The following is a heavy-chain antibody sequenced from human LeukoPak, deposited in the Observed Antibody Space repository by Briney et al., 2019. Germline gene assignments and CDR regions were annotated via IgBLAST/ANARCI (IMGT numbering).Heavy chain of an antibody. J-gene: IGHJ6*03. CDR2: TNCDGAST. CDR1: GFTFDDYG. V-gene: IGHV3-20*04. D-gene: IGHD2-2*01. CDR3: GRVYCSTTSCYDYYDYYMDV. Sequence: GGTLRLSCAASGFTFDDYGKSWVRHVPGQELEGVSSTNCDGASTGYADSVKGRFTIYRDNVKNFLYLQMNSLRVEDTALYFCGRVYCSTTSCYDYYDYYMDVWGKGTTVTASS.